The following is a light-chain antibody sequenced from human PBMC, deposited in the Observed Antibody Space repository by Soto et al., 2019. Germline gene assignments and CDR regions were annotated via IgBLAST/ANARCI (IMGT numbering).Light chain of an antibody. V-gene: IGKV3-15*01. J-gene: IGKJ1*01. CDR1: QSVSSN. Sequence: EIVMMQSPATLSVSPGDRATLSCRASQSVSSNLAWYQKKPGQAPRLLIYGASTRATGIPTRFSGSGSGIEITLTISSLLSEDFGVYYCQQYNNWWTFGEGTRMEIK. CDR3: QQYNNWWT. CDR2: GAS.